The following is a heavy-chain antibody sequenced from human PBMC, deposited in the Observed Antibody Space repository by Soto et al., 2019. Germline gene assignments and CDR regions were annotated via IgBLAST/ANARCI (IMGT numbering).Heavy chain of an antibody. V-gene: IGHV4-34*01. CDR1: CGSFSGYY. CDR3: ARGKAAAGNNFYYYMDV. Sequence: SETLSLTCAVYCGSFSGYYWSWIRQPPGKGLEWIGESNHSGSTNYNPSLKGRVTISVDTSKNQFSLKLSSVTATDTAVYYCARGKAAAGNNFYYYMDVWGKGTTVTVSS. D-gene: IGHD6-13*01. CDR2: SNHSGST. J-gene: IGHJ6*03.